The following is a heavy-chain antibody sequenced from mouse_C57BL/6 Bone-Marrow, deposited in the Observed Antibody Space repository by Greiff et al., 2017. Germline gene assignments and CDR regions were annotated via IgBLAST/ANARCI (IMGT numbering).Heavy chain of an antibody. Sequence: VQLQQSGAELVRPGTSVKVSCKASGYAFTNYLIEWVKQRPGQGLEWIGVINPGRGGTNYNQKFKGKATLTADKSSSPAYMQLSSLTSEDSAVYFCARYYGNYEDAMDYWGQGTSVTVSS. CDR2: INPGRGGT. CDR1: GYAFTNYL. CDR3: ARYYGNYEDAMDY. J-gene: IGHJ4*01. V-gene: IGHV1-54*01. D-gene: IGHD2-1*01.